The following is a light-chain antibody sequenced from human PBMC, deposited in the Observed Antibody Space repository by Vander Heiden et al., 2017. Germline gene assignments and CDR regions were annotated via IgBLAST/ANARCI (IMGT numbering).Light chain of an antibody. CDR2: GNN. CDR3: QSYDSGPYV. CDR1: SSNIVAGYA. V-gene: IGLV1-40*01. J-gene: IGLJ1*01. Sequence: QSVLTQPPAVSGDPGQSVSISCTGTSSNIVAGYAVYWYQQPPGTAPKLLIYGNNNRPSGVPDRFSGSKSGTSASLPITGLQAEDEADYYCQSYDSGPYVFGTGTRVTVL.